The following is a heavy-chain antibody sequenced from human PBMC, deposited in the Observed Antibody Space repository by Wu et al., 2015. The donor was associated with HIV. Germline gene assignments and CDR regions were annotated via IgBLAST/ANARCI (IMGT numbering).Heavy chain of an antibody. CDR3: ARGSTRYYGSGTEDYYYYMDV. J-gene: IGHJ6*03. CDR2: ISAYNGNT. D-gene: IGHD3-10*01. Sequence: QVQLVQSGSEVKKPGASVKVSCKSSGYTFTSYYIHWLRQAPGQGLEWMGWISAYNGNTNYAQKLQGRVTMTTDTSTSTAYMELRSLRSDDTGLYYCARGSTRYYGSGTEDYYYYMDVWGKGTTVTVSS. CDR1: GYTFTSYY. V-gene: IGHV1-18*04.